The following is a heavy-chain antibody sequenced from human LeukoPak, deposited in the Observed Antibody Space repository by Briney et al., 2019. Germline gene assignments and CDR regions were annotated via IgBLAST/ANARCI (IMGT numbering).Heavy chain of an antibody. Sequence: GGSLRLSCEPSLFTLSGSACNWVRRAPGKGLEWVSSISSSGSYIYYADSVKGRFTVSRDNAKNSLYLQMSSLRAEDTAVYYCARGCGGDWYPFRGYWGQGTLVTVSS. J-gene: IGHJ4*02. CDR3: ARGCGGDWYPFRGY. CDR1: LFTLSGSA. CDR2: ISSSGSYI. V-gene: IGHV3-21*06. D-gene: IGHD2-21*02.